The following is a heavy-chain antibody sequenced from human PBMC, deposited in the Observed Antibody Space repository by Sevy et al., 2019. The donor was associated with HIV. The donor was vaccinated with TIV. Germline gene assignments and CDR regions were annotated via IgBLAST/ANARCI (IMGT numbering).Heavy chain of an antibody. V-gene: IGHV2-5*02. D-gene: IGHD4-17*01. CDR3: ARFSYGDCSDNFDY. CDR2: IYWDDDK. Sequence: SGPTLVNPTQTLTLTCTFSGFSLSTSGVGVGWIRQPPGKALEWLTLIYWDDDKRYSPSLKSRLTITKDTSKSQVVLTMTNMDPVDTATYYCARFSYGDCSDNFDYWGQGTLVTVSS. J-gene: IGHJ4*02. CDR1: GFSLSTSGVG.